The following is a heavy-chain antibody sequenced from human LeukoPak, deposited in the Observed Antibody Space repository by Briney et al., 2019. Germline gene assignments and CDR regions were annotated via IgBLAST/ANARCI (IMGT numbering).Heavy chain of an antibody. Sequence: SETLSLTCAVYGGSFSGYYWSWIRQPPGKGLEWIGEINHSGSTNYNPSLKSRVTISVDTSKNQFSLKLSSVTAADTAVYYCARGGLGYGHFDYWGQGTLVTVSS. CDR2: INHSGST. J-gene: IGHJ4*02. D-gene: IGHD5-18*01. V-gene: IGHV4-34*01. CDR3: ARGGLGYGHFDY. CDR1: GGSFSGYY.